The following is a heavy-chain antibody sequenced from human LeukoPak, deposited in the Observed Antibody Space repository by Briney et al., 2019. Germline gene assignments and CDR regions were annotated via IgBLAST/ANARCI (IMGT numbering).Heavy chain of an antibody. Sequence: SQTLSLTCAVSGGSISSGGYSWSWIRQPPGKGLEWIGYIYHSGSTYYNPSLKSRVTISVDRSKNQFSLKLSSVTAADTAVYYCARDTYYYDSSGCSPGVYYYGMDVWGQGTTVTVSS. CDR1: GGSISSGGYS. CDR3: ARDTYYYDSSGCSPGVYYYGMDV. D-gene: IGHD3-22*01. J-gene: IGHJ6*02. CDR2: IYHSGST. V-gene: IGHV4-30-2*01.